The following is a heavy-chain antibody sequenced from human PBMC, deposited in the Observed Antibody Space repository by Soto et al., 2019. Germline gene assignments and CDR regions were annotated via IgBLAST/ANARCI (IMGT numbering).Heavy chain of an antibody. V-gene: IGHV4-30-4*01. Sequence: SETLSLTCTVSGGSISSGDYYWSWIRQPPGKGLEWIGYIYYSGSTYYNPSLKSRVTISVDTSKNQFSLKLSSVTAADTAVYYCAREISGYETDYWGQGTLVTVSS. CDR3: AREISGYETDY. D-gene: IGHD5-12*01. CDR2: IYYSGST. J-gene: IGHJ4*02. CDR1: GGSISSGDYY.